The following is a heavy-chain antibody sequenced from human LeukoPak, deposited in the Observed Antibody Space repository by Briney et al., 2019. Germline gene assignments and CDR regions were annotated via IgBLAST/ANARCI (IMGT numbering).Heavy chain of an antibody. V-gene: IGHV3-53*01. Sequence: GASLRPSYVASWFFVSSNYMRWGRLPGGEGLGWVLVIYSGIDTYYAASVKGRFTISRDNSKNTLYLQMNSLRAEDTAVYYCARSKIVPRTIGHWGQGNLGTVPS. J-gene: IGHJ4*02. CDR3: ARSKIVPRTIGH. CDR2: IYSGIDT. D-gene: IGHD1-1*01. CDR1: WFFVSSNY.